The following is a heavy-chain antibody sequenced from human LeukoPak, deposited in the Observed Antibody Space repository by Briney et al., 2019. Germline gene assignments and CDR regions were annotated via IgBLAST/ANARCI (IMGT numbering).Heavy chain of an antibody. Sequence: SETLSLTCAVSGGSISSGGYSWSWIRQPPGKGLEWIGYIYHSGSTYYNPSLKSRVTISVDRSKNQFSLKLSSVTAADTAVYHCARMRWFGELFRWFDPWGQGTLVTVSS. D-gene: IGHD3-10*01. CDR1: GGSISSGGYS. J-gene: IGHJ5*02. CDR3: ARMRWFGELFRWFDP. V-gene: IGHV4-30-2*01. CDR2: IYHSGST.